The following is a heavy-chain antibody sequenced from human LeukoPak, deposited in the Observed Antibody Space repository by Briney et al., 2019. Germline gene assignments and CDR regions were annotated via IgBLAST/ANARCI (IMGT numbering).Heavy chain of an antibody. CDR2: IYHSGST. CDR1: GYSISSGYY. CDR3: ARVRIVARPIDY. J-gene: IGHJ4*02. V-gene: IGHV4-38-2*02. D-gene: IGHD6-6*01. Sequence: SETLSLTCTVSGYSISSGYYWGWIRQPPGKGLEWIGSIYHSGSTYYNPSLKSRVTISVDTSKNQFSLKLSSVTAADTAVYYCARVRIVARPIDYWGQGTLVTVSS.